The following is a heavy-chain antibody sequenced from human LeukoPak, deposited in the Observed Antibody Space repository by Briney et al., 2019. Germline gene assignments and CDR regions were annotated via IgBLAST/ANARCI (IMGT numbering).Heavy chain of an antibody. Sequence: ASVKVSCKASGYTLTGCYMHWVRQAPEQGLEWMGWINPNSGGTNYAQKFQGRVTMTRDTSISTAYMELSRLRSDDTAVYYCASDTLYYDSSGYYHPFDYWGQETLVTVSS. CDR3: ASDTLYYDSSGYYHPFDY. CDR1: GYTLTGCY. V-gene: IGHV1-2*02. D-gene: IGHD3-22*01. CDR2: INPNSGGT. J-gene: IGHJ4*02.